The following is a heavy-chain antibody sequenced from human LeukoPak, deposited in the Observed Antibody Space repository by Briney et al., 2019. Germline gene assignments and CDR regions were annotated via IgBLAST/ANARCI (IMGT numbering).Heavy chain of an antibody. CDR3: AREASEAARYLGY. CDR2: NIPVIGTA. D-gene: IGHD6-6*01. V-gene: IGHV1-69*05. Sequence: ASVKVSCKASRGTFSSYAMSWVRQAPGRGVEWMGGNIPVIGTANYAQKFQGRATINTDEYTRTAYIDLSNLRSEDTAVYYCAREASEAARYLGYWGQGTLVTVSS. CDR1: RGTFSSYA. J-gene: IGHJ4*02.